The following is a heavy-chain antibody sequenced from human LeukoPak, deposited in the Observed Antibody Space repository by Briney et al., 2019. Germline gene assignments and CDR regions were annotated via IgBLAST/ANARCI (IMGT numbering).Heavy chain of an antibody. V-gene: IGHV1-2*02. CDR3: ARVSGSKEGAAFDY. CDR1: GYTFTGFY. Sequence: ASVKVSCKASGYTFTGFYIHWVRQAPGQGLEGMGWINPNSGDTNYAQKFQGRVTMTGDTSISTVYMELSSLRSEDTAVYFCARVSGSKEGAAFDYWGQGTLVTVSS. J-gene: IGHJ4*02. CDR2: INPNSGDT.